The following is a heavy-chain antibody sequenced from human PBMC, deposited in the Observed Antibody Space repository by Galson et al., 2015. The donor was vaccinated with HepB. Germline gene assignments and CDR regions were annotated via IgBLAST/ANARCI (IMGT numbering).Heavy chain of an antibody. CDR1: GFPFSVYS. CDR3: SKPSGSYYL. V-gene: IGHV3-23*01. Sequence: SLRLSCAASGFPFSVYSLNWVRQAPGKGLEWVSTISVNADTTYYADSVKGRFTISRDNSKNTLYLQMDSLRPDDTAIYYCSKPSGSYYLWGPGTLVAVAS. D-gene: IGHD1-26*01. J-gene: IGHJ5*02. CDR2: ISVNADTT.